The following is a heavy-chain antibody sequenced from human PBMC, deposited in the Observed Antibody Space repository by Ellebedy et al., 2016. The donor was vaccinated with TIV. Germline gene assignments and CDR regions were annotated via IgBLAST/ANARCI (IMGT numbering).Heavy chain of an antibody. Sequence: AASVKVSCKASGYTFTSYDINWVRQATGQGLEWMGWMNPNSGNTGYAQKFQGRVTMTSNTSISTAYMELSSLRSEDTAVYYCARGYYYDSSGYPTASLEYYFDYWGQGTLVTVSS. V-gene: IGHV1-8*01. CDR3: ARGYYYDSSGYPTASLEYYFDY. CDR2: MNPNSGNT. D-gene: IGHD3-22*01. CDR1: GYTFTSYD. J-gene: IGHJ4*02.